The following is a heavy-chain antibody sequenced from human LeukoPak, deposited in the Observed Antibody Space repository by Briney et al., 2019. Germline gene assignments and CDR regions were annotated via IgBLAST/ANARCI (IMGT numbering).Heavy chain of an antibody. CDR1: GGSISSYY. Sequence: TPSETLSLTCTVSGGSISSYYWSWIRQPPGKGLEWIGYIYYSGSTNYNPSLKSRVTISVDTSKNQFSLKLSSVTAADTAVYYCARDMDGYDYWGQGTLVTVSS. J-gene: IGHJ4*02. D-gene: IGHD5-18*01. V-gene: IGHV4-59*12. CDR2: IYYSGST. CDR3: ARDMDGYDY.